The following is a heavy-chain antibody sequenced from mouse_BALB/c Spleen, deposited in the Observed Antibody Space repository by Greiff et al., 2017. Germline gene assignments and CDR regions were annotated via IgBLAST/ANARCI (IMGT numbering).Heavy chain of an antibody. CDR3: ARQYYASSSWFAY. Sequence: DVQLVESGGGLVQPGGSLKLSCAASGFTFSSYTMSWVRQTPEKRLEWVAYISNGGGSTYYPDTVKGRITISRDNAKNTLYLQLGSLTSEDTAMYFCARQYYASSSWFAYWGQGTLVTVSA. CDR1: GFTFSSYT. J-gene: IGHJ3*01. D-gene: IGHD1-1*01. V-gene: IGHV5-12-2*01. CDR2: ISNGGGST.